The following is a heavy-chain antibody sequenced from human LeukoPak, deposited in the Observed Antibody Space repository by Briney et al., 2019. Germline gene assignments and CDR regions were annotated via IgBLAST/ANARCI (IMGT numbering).Heavy chain of an antibody. V-gene: IGHV3-30-3*01. CDR1: GFTFSSYA. CDR3: AREIVVGASDY. D-gene: IGHD1-26*01. CDR2: ISYDGSNK. Sequence: GGSLRLSWAASGFTFSSYAMHWVRQAPAKGLEWVAVISYDGSNKYYADSVKGRFTISRDNSKNTLYLQMNSLRAEDTAVYYCAREIVVGASDYWGQGTLVTVSS. J-gene: IGHJ4*02.